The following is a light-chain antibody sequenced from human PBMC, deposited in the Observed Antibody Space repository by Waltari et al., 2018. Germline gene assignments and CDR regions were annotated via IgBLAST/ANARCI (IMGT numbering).Light chain of an antibody. J-gene: IGKJ3*01. Sequence: EIVLTQYPATLSLSPGERATLSCRASQSVSSYLAWYQQKPCQSPRLLIYDAFNRATGLPARFSGSGSGTDFTLTISSLGPEDFAVYYCQQRSNWPPRITFGPGTKVDIK. CDR3: QQRSNWPPRIT. V-gene: IGKV3-11*01. CDR2: DAF. CDR1: QSVSSY.